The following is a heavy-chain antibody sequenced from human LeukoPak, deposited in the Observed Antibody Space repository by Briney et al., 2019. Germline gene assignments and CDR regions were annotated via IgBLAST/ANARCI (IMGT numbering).Heavy chain of an antibody. D-gene: IGHD2-8*02. CDR2: ITSGSSYI. CDR1: GFTFSSYN. Sequence: PGGSLRLSCAASGFTFSSYNMNWVRQAPGKGLEWVSSITSGSSYIYYADSVKGRFTISRDNSKNTLYLQMNSLRAEDTAVYYCAKHRLAVSYGNEYFQNWGQGTLVTVSP. CDR3: AKHRLAVSYGNEYFQN. V-gene: IGHV3-21*01. J-gene: IGHJ1*01.